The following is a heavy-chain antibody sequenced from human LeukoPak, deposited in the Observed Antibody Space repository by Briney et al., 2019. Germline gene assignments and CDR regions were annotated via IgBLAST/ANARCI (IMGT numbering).Heavy chain of an antibody. CDR2: ISSSSSTI. Sequence: GGSLRLSCAASGFTFSSYSRNWVRQAPGKGLEWVSYISSSSSTIYYADSVKGRFTISRDNAKNSLYLQMNSLRAEDTAVYYCARDPPIRMGSRGQGTLVTVSS. CDR3: ARDPPIRMGS. CDR1: GFTFSSYS. J-gene: IGHJ4*02. V-gene: IGHV3-48*01. D-gene: IGHD2-15*01.